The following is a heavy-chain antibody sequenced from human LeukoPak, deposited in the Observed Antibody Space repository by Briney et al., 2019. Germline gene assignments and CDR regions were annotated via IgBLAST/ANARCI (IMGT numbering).Heavy chain of an antibody. Sequence: ASVKVSCKASGYTFTSYYMHWVRQAPGQGLEWMGIINPSGGSTSYAQKFQGRVTMTRDTSTSTVYMELSSLRSEDTAVYYCARGVTLIRGLIITWFDPWGPGTLVAVSS. J-gene: IGHJ5*02. V-gene: IGHV1-46*01. CDR3: ARGVTLIRGLIITWFDP. CDR2: INPSGGST. CDR1: GYTFTSYY. D-gene: IGHD3-10*01.